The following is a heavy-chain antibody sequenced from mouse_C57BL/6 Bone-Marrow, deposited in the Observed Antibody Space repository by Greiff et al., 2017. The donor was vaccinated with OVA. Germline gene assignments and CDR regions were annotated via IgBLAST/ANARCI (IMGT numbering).Heavy chain of an antibody. J-gene: IGHJ3*01. Sequence: EVKLVESGGGLVKPGGSLKLSCAASGFTFSSYTMSWVRQTPEKRLEWVATISGGGGHTYYPDSVKGRFTISGDSAKNTLYLQMSSLRSEETAVYYCASRIYYDYDRAWFAYWGQGTLVTVSA. V-gene: IGHV5-9*04. D-gene: IGHD2-4*01. CDR3: ASRIYYDYDRAWFAY. CDR1: GFTFSSYT. CDR2: ISGGGGHT.